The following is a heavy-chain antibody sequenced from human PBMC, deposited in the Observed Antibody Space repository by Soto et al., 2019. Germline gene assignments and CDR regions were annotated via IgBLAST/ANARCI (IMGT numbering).Heavy chain of an antibody. CDR2: ISYDGSNK. D-gene: IGHD3-22*01. CDR3: VKEWVYDSSGWSFDY. V-gene: IGHV3-30*18. Sequence: QVQLVESGGGVVQPGRSLRLSCAASGFTFSSYGMHWVRQAPGKGLEWVAVISYDGSNKYYADSVKGRFTISRDNSKNTLYQQTNSRRAEETAVYYCVKEWVYDSSGWSFDYWGQGTLVTASS. CDR1: GFTFSSYG. J-gene: IGHJ4*02.